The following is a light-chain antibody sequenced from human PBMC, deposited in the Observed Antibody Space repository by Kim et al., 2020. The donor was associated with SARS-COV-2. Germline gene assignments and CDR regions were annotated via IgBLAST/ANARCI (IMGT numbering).Light chain of an antibody. J-gene: IGKJ5*01. V-gene: IGKV1-5*03. Sequence: SVVVRVTITCRASQSISSWLAWYQQKPGKAPKLLIYKASSLESGVPSRFSGSVSGTEFTLTISSLQPDDFATYYCQQYNSYSVTFGQGTRLEIK. CDR3: QQYNSYSVT. CDR2: KAS. CDR1: QSISSW.